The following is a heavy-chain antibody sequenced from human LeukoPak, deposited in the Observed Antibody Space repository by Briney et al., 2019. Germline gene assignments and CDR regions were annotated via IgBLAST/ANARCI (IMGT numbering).Heavy chain of an antibody. CDR3: VLGYSSSWYYFDF. Sequence: ASVKVSCKAFGYTFTSYDINWVRQATGQGLEWMGWMNPNSGNTGYAQKFQGRVTMTRNTSISTAYMELSSLRSEGTAVYYCVLGYSSSWYYFDFWGQGALVTVSS. CDR1: GYTFTSYD. CDR2: MNPNSGNT. J-gene: IGHJ4*02. V-gene: IGHV1-8*01. D-gene: IGHD6-13*01.